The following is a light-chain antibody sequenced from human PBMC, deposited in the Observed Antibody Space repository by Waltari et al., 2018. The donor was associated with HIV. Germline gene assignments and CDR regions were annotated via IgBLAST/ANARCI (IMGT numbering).Light chain of an antibody. V-gene: IGLV1-47*01. CDR3: AVWDDSLSAQL. Sequence: QSVLTQSPSTSGTPGQRVTISCSGSSSNIARNYVPWFQQVPGTAPKLLIFRNTQRPSGVSDRFSGSVSGTSASLAISGLRSEDEADYYCAVWDDSLSAQLFGRGTKLTVL. CDR1: SSNIARNY. J-gene: IGLJ3*02. CDR2: RNT.